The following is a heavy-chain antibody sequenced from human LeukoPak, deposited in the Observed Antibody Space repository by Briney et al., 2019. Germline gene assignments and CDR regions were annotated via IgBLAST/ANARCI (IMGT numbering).Heavy chain of an antibody. CDR3: TTGPNYYGGSEPFDY. D-gene: IGHD3-22*01. Sequence: GGPLRLSCAASGFTLSKAWMGWVRQAPGKGLEWVGRIKSKTDGGTTDYAAAVKGRFTISGDDSKNTLYLQMNSLKTEDTAVYYCTTGPNYYGGSEPFDYWGQGTLVTVSS. CDR1: GFTLSKAW. CDR2: IKSKTDGGTT. V-gene: IGHV3-15*01. J-gene: IGHJ4*02.